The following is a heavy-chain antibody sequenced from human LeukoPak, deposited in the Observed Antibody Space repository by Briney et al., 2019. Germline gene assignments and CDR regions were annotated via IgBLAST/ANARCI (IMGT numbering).Heavy chain of an antibody. CDR1: GFTFSSYA. D-gene: IGHD5-18*01. CDR3: AKESGGGYSYGGSVDY. Sequence: GGSLRLSCAVSGFTFSSYAMSWVRQAPGKGLEWVSGISASGRSTYYADSVEGRFSISRDNSDNTVYLQMNSPTAEDTAVYYCAKESGGGYSYGGSVDYWGQGTLVTVSS. CDR2: ISASGRST. V-gene: IGHV3-23*01. J-gene: IGHJ4*02.